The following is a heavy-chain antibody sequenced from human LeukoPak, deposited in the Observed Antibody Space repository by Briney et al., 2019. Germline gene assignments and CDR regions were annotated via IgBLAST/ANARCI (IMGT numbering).Heavy chain of an antibody. Sequence: SETLSLTCTVSGGSINSFYWSWIRQPPGKGLEWIGYIYYSGSTNYNPSLKSRVTISVDTSKNQFTLKLSSVTAADTAVYYCARGRYGWLPFDYWGQGTLVTVSS. CDR3: ARGRYGWLPFDY. J-gene: IGHJ4*02. V-gene: IGHV4-59*01. CDR2: IYYSGST. CDR1: GGSINSFY. D-gene: IGHD3-16*01.